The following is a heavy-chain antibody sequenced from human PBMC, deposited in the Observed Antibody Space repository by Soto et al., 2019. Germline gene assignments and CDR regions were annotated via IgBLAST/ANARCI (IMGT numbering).Heavy chain of an antibody. CDR1: GFTFSSYS. Sequence: PGGSLRLSCAASGFTFSSYSMNWVRQAPGKGLEWVSSISSSSSYIYYADSVKGRFTISRDNAKNSLYLQMNSLRAEDTAVYYCARTDSSHEYNWFDPWGQGTLVTVSS. CDR2: ISSSSSYI. CDR3: ARTDSSHEYNWFDP. D-gene: IGHD3-22*01. J-gene: IGHJ5*02. V-gene: IGHV3-21*01.